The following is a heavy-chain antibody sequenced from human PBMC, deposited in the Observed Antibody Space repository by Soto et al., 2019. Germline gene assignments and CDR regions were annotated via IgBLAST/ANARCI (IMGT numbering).Heavy chain of an antibody. CDR3: AAEYSSSWYYYYGMDV. J-gene: IGHJ6*02. D-gene: IGHD6-13*01. CDR1: GVTFTSSA. V-gene: IGHV1-58*01. CDR2: IVVGSGNT. Sequence: SLKVSCKASGVTFTSSAVQWVRQARGQRLEWIGWIVVGSGNTNYAQKFQERVTITRDMSTSTAYMELSSLRSEDTAVYYCAAEYSSSWYYYYGMDVWGQGTTVTVSS.